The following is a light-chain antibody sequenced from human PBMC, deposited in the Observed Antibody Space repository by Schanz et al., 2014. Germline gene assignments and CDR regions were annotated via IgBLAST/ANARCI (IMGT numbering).Light chain of an antibody. J-gene: IGLJ2*01. V-gene: IGLV2-23*01. CDR3: CSYGGSSRV. CDR1: SSDVGNYNL. Sequence: QSVLTQPASVSGSPGQSITVSCTGTSSDVGNYNLVSWFQQHPGKAPKLMIYEGSERPSGVSNCFSGSKSDNTASLTISGIQAEDEADYSCCSYGGSSRVFGGGTKLTVL. CDR2: EGS.